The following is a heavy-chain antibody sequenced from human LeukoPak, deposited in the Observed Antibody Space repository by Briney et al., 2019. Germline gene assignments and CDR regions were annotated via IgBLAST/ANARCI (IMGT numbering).Heavy chain of an antibody. D-gene: IGHD3-10*01. CDR1: GGSISSSSYY. J-gene: IGHJ4*02. CDR2: IYYSGST. V-gene: IGHV4-39*01. Sequence: SETLSLTCTVSGGSISSSSYYWGWIRQPPGKGLEWIGSIYYSGSTYYNPSLKSRVTISVDTSKHQLSLKLSSVTAADTAVYYCARLQHLYYGSGSYYFDYWGQGTLVTVSS. CDR3: ARLQHLYYGSGSYYFDY.